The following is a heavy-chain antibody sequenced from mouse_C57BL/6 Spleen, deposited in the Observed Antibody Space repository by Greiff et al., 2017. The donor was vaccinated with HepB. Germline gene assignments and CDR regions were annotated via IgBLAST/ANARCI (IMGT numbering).Heavy chain of an antibody. J-gene: IGHJ2*01. CDR1: GYTFTSYW. D-gene: IGHD1-1*01. CDR3: ARGGGSSYFDY. Sequence: QVQLQQPGAELVRPGSSVKLSCKASGYTFTSYWMDWVKQRPGQGLEWIGNIYPSDSETHYNQKFKDKATLTVDKSSSTAYMQLSSLTSEDSAVYYCARGGGSSYFDYWGQGTTLTVSS. V-gene: IGHV1-61*01. CDR2: IYPSDSET.